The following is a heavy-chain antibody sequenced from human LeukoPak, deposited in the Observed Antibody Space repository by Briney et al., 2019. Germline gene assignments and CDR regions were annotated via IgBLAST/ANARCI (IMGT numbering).Heavy chain of an antibody. D-gene: IGHD4-17*01. J-gene: IGHJ6*02. Sequence: GRSLRLSCAASGFTFSSYGMHWVRQAPGKGLEWVAVISYDGSNKYYADSVKGRFTISRDNSKNTLYLQMNSLRAEDTAVYYCAKDLVVTVRYYYYGMDVWGQGTTVTVSS. CDR3: AKDLVVTVRYYYYGMDV. CDR2: ISYDGSNK. V-gene: IGHV3-30*18. CDR1: GFTFSSYG.